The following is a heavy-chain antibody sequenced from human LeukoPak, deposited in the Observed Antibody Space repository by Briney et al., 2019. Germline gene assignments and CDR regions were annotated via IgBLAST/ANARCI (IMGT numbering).Heavy chain of an antibody. D-gene: IGHD6-6*01. CDR2: ISSSSSTI. CDR1: GFTFSSYS. CDR3: ARSAGSSSSYYYYYMDV. Sequence: PGGSLRLSCAASGFTFSSYSMNWVRQAPGKGLEWVSYISSSSSTIYYADSVKGRFTISRDNAKNSLYLQMNSLRAEDTAVYYCARSAGSSSSYYYYYMDVWGKGTTVTVSS. V-gene: IGHV3-48*01. J-gene: IGHJ6*03.